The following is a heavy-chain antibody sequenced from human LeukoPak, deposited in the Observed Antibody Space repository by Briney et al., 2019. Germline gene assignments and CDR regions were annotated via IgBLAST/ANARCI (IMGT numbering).Heavy chain of an antibody. J-gene: IGHJ3*02. Sequence: ASVKVSCKASGYTFTGYYIHWVRQAPGQGLEWMGWIIPNSGGTNYEQKFQDRVTMTRDTSISTAYMELSRLRSDDTAVYYCARGYCSGGRCWDAFDIWGQGTMVTVSS. CDR1: GYTFTGYY. CDR3: ARGYCSGGRCWDAFDI. D-gene: IGHD2-15*01. V-gene: IGHV1-2*02. CDR2: IIPNSGGT.